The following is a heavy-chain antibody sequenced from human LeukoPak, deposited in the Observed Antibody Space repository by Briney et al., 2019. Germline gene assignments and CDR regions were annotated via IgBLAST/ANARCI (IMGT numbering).Heavy chain of an antibody. CDR2: ISGSGGST. CDR3: ARGRYFDY. CDR1: GFTFSSYA. V-gene: IGHV3-23*01. J-gene: IGHJ4*02. Sequence: GGSLRLSCVVSGFTFSSYAMSWVRQAPGKGLEWVSGISGSGGSTYYADSVKGRFTISRDNSKNTLYLQMNSLRAEDTAVYYCARGRYFDYWGQGTLVTVSS.